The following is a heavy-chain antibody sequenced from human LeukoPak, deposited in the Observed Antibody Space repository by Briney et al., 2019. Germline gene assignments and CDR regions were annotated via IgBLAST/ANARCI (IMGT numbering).Heavy chain of an antibody. CDR2: ISSSSSYI. J-gene: IGHJ6*03. CDR1: GFTFSSYS. Sequence: GGSLRLSCAASGFTFSSYSMNWVRQAPGKGLEWVSSISSSSSYIYYADSVKGRFTISRDNAKNSLYLQMNSLRAEDTAVYYCARVAGYYDSSGYLGYMDVWGKGTTVTVSS. CDR3: ARVAGYYDSSGYLGYMDV. V-gene: IGHV3-21*01. D-gene: IGHD3-22*01.